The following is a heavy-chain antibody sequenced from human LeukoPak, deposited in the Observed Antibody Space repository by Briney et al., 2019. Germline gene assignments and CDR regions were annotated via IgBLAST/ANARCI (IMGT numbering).Heavy chain of an antibody. J-gene: IGHJ4*02. V-gene: IGHV3-30*02. Sequence: GGSLRLSCAASGFTFSSYGMHWVRQAPGKGLEWVAFIRYDGSNKYYADSVKGRFTISRDNSKNTLYLQMNSLRAEDTAVYYCARGDDNGDYEGIDWGQGTLVTVSS. CDR1: GFTFSSYG. CDR2: IRYDGSNK. CDR3: ARGDDNGDYEGID. D-gene: IGHD4-17*01.